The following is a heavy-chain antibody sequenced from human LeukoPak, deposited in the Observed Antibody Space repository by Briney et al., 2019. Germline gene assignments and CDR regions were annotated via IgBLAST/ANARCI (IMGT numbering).Heavy chain of an antibody. Sequence: ASVKVSCKASGYTFTSYDINWVRQATGQGLEWMGWMNPNSGSTGYAQKFQGRVTMTRNTSISTAYMELSSLRSEDTAVYYCARVEIAAAGNDAFDIWGQGTMVTVSS. V-gene: IGHV1-8*01. D-gene: IGHD6-13*01. CDR3: ARVEIAAAGNDAFDI. CDR1: GYTFTSYD. CDR2: MNPNSGST. J-gene: IGHJ3*02.